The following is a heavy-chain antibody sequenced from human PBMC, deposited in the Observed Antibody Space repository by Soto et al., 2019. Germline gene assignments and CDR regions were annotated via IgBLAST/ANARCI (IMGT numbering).Heavy chain of an antibody. CDR1: GDSVSSGSYY. CDR2: MYYSENT. CDR3: ARGGFYDFWSGYYLDY. J-gene: IGHJ4*02. Sequence: PSETLSLTCTVSGDSVSSGSYYWSWIRQPPGKVLEWIGYMYYSENTNYNPSLKSRVTISIDTSKNQFSLKLTSVTAADTAVYYCARGGFYDFWSGYYLDYWGQGSPVTVSS. V-gene: IGHV4-61*01. D-gene: IGHD3-3*01.